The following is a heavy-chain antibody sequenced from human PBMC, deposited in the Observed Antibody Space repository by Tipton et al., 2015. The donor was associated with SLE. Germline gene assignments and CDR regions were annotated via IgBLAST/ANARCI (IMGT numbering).Heavy chain of an antibody. V-gene: IGHV3-9*01. Sequence: SLRLYCAASGFTFDDYAMHWVRQAPGKGLEWVSGISWNSGNIDYADSVKGRFTISRDNAKNSLYLQMNSLRAEDTALYYCAKDIGNSGYLFDYWGQGALVTVSS. J-gene: IGHJ4*02. CDR3: AKDIGNSGYLFDY. CDR2: ISWNSGNI. CDR1: GFTFDDYA. D-gene: IGHD5-12*01.